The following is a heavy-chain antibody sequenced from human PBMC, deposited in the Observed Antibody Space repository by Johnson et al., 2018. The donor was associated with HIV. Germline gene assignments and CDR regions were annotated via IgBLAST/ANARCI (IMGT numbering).Heavy chain of an antibody. CDR2: MSYDGSSK. V-gene: IGHV3-30*04. Sequence: QVQLVESGGGVVQPGRSLRLSCAASGFTFSSYAMHWVRQATGKGLEWVAVMSYDGSSKYYADSVKGRFTISRDNSRNTLYLQMNSLRAEDTAVYYCARDQAIFGVVLASDAFDIWGQGTMVTVSS. CDR3: ARDQAIFGVVLASDAFDI. J-gene: IGHJ3*02. CDR1: GFTFSSYA. D-gene: IGHD3-3*01.